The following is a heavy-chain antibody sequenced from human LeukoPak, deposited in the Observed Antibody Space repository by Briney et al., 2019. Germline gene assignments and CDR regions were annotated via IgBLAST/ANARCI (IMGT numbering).Heavy chain of an antibody. D-gene: IGHD2-15*01. CDR1: GFTFSSYS. CDR3: ARVGGYCSGGSCYGSAFDI. J-gene: IGHJ3*02. V-gene: IGHV3-48*01. Sequence: GGSLRLSCAASGFTFSSYSMNWVRQAPGKGLEWVSYISSSSSTIYYADSVKGRFTISRDNAKNSLYLQMNSLRAEDTAVYYCARVGGYCSGGSCYGSAFDIWGQGTMVTVSS. CDR2: ISSSSSTI.